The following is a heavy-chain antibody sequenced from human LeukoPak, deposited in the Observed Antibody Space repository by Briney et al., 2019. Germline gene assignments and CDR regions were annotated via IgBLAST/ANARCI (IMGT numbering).Heavy chain of an antibody. CDR2: ISGSGGGT. D-gene: IGHD1-26*01. V-gene: IGHV3-23*01. J-gene: IGHJ4*02. Sequence: TGGSLRLSCAASGFTFSNYAMSWVRQAPGKGLEWVSAISGSGGGTYYADSVKGRFTISRDNSKNTLYLQMNSLRAEDTAVYYCAKLGGLSDPGYWGQGTLVTVSS. CDR1: GFTFSNYA. CDR3: AKLGGLSDPGY.